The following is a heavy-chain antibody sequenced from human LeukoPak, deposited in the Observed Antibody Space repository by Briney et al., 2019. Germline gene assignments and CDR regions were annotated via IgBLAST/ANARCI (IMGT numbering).Heavy chain of an antibody. V-gene: IGHV3-23*01. Sequence: GGSLRLSCAASGFTFSSYAMSWVRQAPGKGLEWVSAISGSGGSTYYADSVKGRFTISRDNSKNTLYLQMNSLRVEDTAVYYCAKEGLRFLEWLLYYFDYWGQGTLVTVSS. CDR1: GFTFSSYA. CDR3: AKEGLRFLEWLLYYFDY. D-gene: IGHD3-3*01. CDR2: ISGSGGST. J-gene: IGHJ4*02.